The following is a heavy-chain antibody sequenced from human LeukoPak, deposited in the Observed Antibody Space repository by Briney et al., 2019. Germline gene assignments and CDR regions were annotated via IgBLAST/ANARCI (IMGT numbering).Heavy chain of an antibody. CDR3: ARESPFGGVNWFDP. V-gene: IGHV4-39*07. J-gene: IGHJ5*02. Sequence: PSETLSLTCTVSGASISSSSYYWGWIRQPPGKGLEWIGSIYYSGSTYYNPSLKSRVTISVDTSKNQFSLKLSSVTAADTAVYYCARESPFGGVNWFDPWGQGTLVTVSS. CDR1: GASISSSSYY. D-gene: IGHD3-3*01. CDR2: IYYSGST.